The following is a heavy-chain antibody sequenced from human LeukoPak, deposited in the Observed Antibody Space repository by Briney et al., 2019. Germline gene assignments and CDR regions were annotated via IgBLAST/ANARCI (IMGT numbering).Heavy chain of an antibody. Sequence: PGGSLRLSCAASGFTFSSYEMNWVRQAPGKGLEWVSYISSSGSTIYYADSVKGRFTISRDNAKNPLYLQMNSLRAEDTAVYYCARDQMEVWYYSMPVGPSDAFDIWGQGTMVTVSS. D-gene: IGHD3-10*01. CDR2: ISSSGSTI. CDR1: GFTFSSYE. V-gene: IGHV3-48*03. J-gene: IGHJ3*02. CDR3: ARDQMEVWYYSMPVGPSDAFDI.